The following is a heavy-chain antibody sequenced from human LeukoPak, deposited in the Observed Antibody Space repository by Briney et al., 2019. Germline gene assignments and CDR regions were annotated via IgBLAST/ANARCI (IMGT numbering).Heavy chain of an antibody. Sequence: GGSLRLSXAASGFTFDDYGMSWVRQAPGKGLEWVSGTNWNGGSTGYADSVKGRFTISRDNAKNSLYLRMNSLRAEDTALYYCARDYYYYMDVWGKGTTVTVSS. CDR2: TNWNGGST. J-gene: IGHJ6*03. V-gene: IGHV3-20*04. CDR1: GFTFDDYG. CDR3: ARDYYYYMDV.